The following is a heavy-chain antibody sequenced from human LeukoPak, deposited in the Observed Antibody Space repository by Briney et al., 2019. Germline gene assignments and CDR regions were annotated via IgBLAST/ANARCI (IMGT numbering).Heavy chain of an antibody. CDR3: ARDPSDFSNSPYDLYFDS. D-gene: IGHD4-11*01. Sequence: GGSLRLSCAASRFSFSSYGMHWVRQAPGKGLEWVSVISFDGSKKWYADSVRGRFIISRDNSKKTLYLHMNSLGPQDTAVNYCARDPSDFSNSPYDLYFDSWGQGTLVTVSS. CDR2: ISFDGSKK. J-gene: IGHJ4*02. V-gene: IGHV3-30*16. CDR1: RFSFSSYG.